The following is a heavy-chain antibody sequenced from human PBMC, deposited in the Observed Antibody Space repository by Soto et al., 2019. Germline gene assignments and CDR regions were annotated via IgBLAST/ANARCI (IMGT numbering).Heavy chain of an antibody. V-gene: IGHV3-30*18. CDR3: AKSLEGYCSSTSCPRYYYYGMDV. Sequence: GGSLRLSCAASGFTFSSYGMHWFRQAPGKGLEWVAVISYDGSNKYYADSVKGRFTISRDNSKNTLYLQMNSLRAEDTAVYYCAKSLEGYCSSTSCPRYYYYGMDVWGQGTTVTVS. CDR1: GFTFSSYG. D-gene: IGHD2-2*01. CDR2: ISYDGSNK. J-gene: IGHJ6*02.